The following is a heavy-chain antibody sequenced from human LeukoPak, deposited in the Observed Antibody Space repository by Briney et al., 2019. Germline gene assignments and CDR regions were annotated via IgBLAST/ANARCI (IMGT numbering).Heavy chain of an antibody. CDR3: ARSGIYNYGLDV. J-gene: IGHJ6*02. CDR2: IWYDRSNK. V-gene: IGHV3-33*01. CDR1: GFTFSSYG. D-gene: IGHD6-25*01. Sequence: GGSLRLSCAASGFTFSSYGMHWVRQAPGKGLEWVAVIWYDRSNKYYADSVKGRFTISRDNSKNTLYLQMNSLRAYDTAVYYCARSGIYNYGLDVWGQGTTVTVSS.